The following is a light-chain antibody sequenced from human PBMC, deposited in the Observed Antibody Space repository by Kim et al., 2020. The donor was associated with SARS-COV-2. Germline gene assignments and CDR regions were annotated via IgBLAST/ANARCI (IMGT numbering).Light chain of an antibody. CDR3: QQYSGSPLT. J-gene: IGKJ4*02. V-gene: IGKV3-20*01. CDR2: DAS. Sequence: SPMERAALSSRAGQSVISSYLAWYQQRPGKAPRLLIYDASSRATGIPDRFSGSGSGTDFTLTIGGLETEDVAVYYCQQYSGSPLTFGGGTKVDIK. CDR1: QSVISSY.